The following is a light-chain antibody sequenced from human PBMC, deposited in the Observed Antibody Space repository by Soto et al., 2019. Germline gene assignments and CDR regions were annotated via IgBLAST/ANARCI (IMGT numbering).Light chain of an antibody. V-gene: IGKV3-15*01. J-gene: IGKJ2*01. Sequence: EIVMTQSPATLSVSPGERATLSCRASQSVSINLAWYQQKPGQAPRLLIYGASTRATGIPDRFSGSGSGTDFSLTISRLEPEDFAVYYCHQYDNAPQTYGQGTKVDIK. CDR3: HQYDNAPQT. CDR2: GAS. CDR1: QSVSIN.